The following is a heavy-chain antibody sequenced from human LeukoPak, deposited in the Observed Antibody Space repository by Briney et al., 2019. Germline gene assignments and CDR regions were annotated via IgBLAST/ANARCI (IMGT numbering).Heavy chain of an antibody. Sequence: GGSLRLSCAASGFTFSSYWMHWVRQAPGKGLVWVSRINSDGSSTSYADSVKGRFTISRDNAKNTLYLQMNSLRVEDTAVYYCVRESYVTMIIGDYWGQGTLVTVSS. CDR1: GFTFSSYW. V-gene: IGHV3-74*01. D-gene: IGHD3-22*01. J-gene: IGHJ4*02. CDR3: VRESYVTMIIGDY. CDR2: INSDGSST.